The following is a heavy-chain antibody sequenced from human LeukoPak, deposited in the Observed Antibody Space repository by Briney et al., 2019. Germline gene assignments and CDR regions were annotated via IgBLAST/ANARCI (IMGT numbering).Heavy chain of an antibody. Sequence: GGSLRLSCAASGFTFSSYAMIWVRQAPGKGLEWVSAISGSGGSTYYADSVKGRFTISRDNSKNTLFLQMNSLRAEDTAVYYCAKRRGLELLYYYYMDVWGKGTTVTVSS. CDR3: AKRRGLELLYYYYMDV. CDR2: ISGSGGST. CDR1: GFTFSSYA. J-gene: IGHJ6*03. V-gene: IGHV3-23*01. D-gene: IGHD1-7*01.